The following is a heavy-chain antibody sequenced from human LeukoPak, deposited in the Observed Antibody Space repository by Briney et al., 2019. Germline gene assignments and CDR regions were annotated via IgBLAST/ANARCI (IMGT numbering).Heavy chain of an antibody. CDR1: GFTFSSYA. Sequence: GGSLRLSCSASGFTFSSYALHWVRQAPGKGLKYVSGISRNGGSSYYADSLKGRFTISRDNSKNTLYLQMSSLRAEDTAVYHCVIQQSGYFYWGQGTLVTVSS. V-gene: IGHV3-64D*09. CDR3: VIQQSGYFY. J-gene: IGHJ4*02. CDR2: ISRNGGSS. D-gene: IGHD1-26*01.